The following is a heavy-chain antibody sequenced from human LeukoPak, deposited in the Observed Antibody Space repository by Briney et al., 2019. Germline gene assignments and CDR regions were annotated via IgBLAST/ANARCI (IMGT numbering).Heavy chain of an antibody. V-gene: IGHV3-30-3*01. J-gene: IGHJ3*02. Sequence: PGRSLRLSCAASGFTFSTYAMHWVRQAPGKGLERVAVISYDGTTKYHADSVKGRFTISRDNSKNTLYLQMNTLRAEDTAVYYCARVRIVGSTYDAFDIWGQGTMVTVSS. CDR1: GFTFSTYA. CDR3: ARVRIVGSTYDAFDI. D-gene: IGHD1-26*01. CDR2: ISYDGTTK.